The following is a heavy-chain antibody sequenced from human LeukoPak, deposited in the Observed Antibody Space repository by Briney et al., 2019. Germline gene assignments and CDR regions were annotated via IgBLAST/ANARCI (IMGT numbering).Heavy chain of an antibody. CDR1: GFTFNNYA. J-gene: IGHJ6*02. CDR3: ATSWGPDTSAFRWGRDGMDV. Sequence: GGSLRLSCAASGFTFNNYAMSWVRQAPGKGLEWVSAISKSGDHTYYAASAKGRFTIYRDNSKNTQYLQMNSLRAEDTAVYYCATSWGPDTSAFRWGRDGMDVWGQGATVIVS. V-gene: IGHV3-23*01. CDR2: ISKSGDHT. D-gene: IGHD3-16*01.